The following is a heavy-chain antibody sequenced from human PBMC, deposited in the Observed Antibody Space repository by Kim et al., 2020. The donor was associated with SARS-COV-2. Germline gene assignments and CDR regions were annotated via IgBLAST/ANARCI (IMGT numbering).Heavy chain of an antibody. CDR1: GGSFSGYY. V-gene: IGHV4-34*01. CDR2: INHSGST. D-gene: IGHD6-13*01. CDR3: ASLRSSSWYGSGGMDV. Sequence: SETLSLTCAVYGGSFSGYYWSWIRQPPGKGLEWIGEINHSGSTNYNPSLKSRVTISVDTSKNQFSLKLSSVTAADTAVYYCASLRSSSWYGSGGMDVWGQGTTVTVSS. J-gene: IGHJ6*02.